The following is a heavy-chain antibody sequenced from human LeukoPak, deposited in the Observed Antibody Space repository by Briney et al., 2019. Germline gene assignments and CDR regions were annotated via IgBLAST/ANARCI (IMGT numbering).Heavy chain of an antibody. V-gene: IGHV3-9*01. J-gene: IGHJ4*02. CDR3: AKSKGGLAVAAPFDY. CDR1: GFTFDDYA. Sequence: GGSLRLSCAASGFTFDDYAMHWVRQAPGKGLEWFSGISWNSGSIGYADSVKGRFTISRDNAKNSLYLQMNSLRAEDTALYYCAKSKGGLAVAAPFDYWGQGTLVTVSS. CDR2: ISWNSGSI. D-gene: IGHD6-19*01.